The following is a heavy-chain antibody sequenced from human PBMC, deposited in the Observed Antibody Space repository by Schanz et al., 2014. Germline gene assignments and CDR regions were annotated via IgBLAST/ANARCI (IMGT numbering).Heavy chain of an antibody. CDR3: ARELRLEYYFDY. J-gene: IGHJ4*02. V-gene: IGHV3-21*02. CDR2: ISPSSSYI. D-gene: IGHD4-17*01. CDR1: GFTFSSYN. Sequence: EVQLVESGGGLVRPGDSLRLSCAASGFTFSSYNINWVRQAPGKGLEYISSISPSSSYIYYADSVKGRFTISRDNAKNSLYLQMNSLRAEDAAVYYCARELRLEYYFDYWGQGTQVTVSS.